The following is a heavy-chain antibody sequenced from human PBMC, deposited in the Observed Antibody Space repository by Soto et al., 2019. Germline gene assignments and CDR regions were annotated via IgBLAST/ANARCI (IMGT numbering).Heavy chain of an antibody. J-gene: IGHJ5*02. CDR1: ADTFNSYS. V-gene: IGHV1-69*01. D-gene: IGHD4-17*01. Sequence: QVQLVQSGAEVKKTGSSVNVSCKASADTFNSYSRSGLRQAPGQLLEWMGGITPVFGTADYAQSVEDRLTITADDSTSTLDMELRSLSSHETAVDSGARRLEGYRVTKWCDPWGEGALVTDSS. CDR3: ARRLEGYRVTKWCDP. CDR2: ITPVFGTA.